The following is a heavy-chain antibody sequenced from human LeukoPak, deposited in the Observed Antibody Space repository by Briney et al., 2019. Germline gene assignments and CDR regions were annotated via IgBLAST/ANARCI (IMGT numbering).Heavy chain of an antibody. CDR2: ISGSGGST. Sequence: PGGSLRLSCAASGFTFSSYEMNWVRQAPGKGLEWVSAISGSGGSTYYADSVKGRFTISRDNSKNTLYLQMNSLRAEDTAVYYCAKDSPRYYGSGSYYMNWGQGTLVTVSS. J-gene: IGHJ4*02. V-gene: IGHV3-23*01. D-gene: IGHD3-10*01. CDR3: AKDSPRYYGSGSYYMN. CDR1: GFTFSSYE.